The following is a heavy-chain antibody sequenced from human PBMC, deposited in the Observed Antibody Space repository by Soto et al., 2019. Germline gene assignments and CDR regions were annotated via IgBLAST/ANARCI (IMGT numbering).Heavy chain of an antibody. CDR2: ISYDGDNK. D-gene: IGHD5-18*01. CDR3: ARDFVRYNNGYAQDF. J-gene: IGHJ4*02. V-gene: IGHV3-30-3*01. CDR1: GFTFSSYA. Sequence: QVQLVESGGGVVQPGRSLRLSCAASGFTFSSYAMHWVRQAPGKGLEWMAVISYDGDNKYYADSVKGRFTISRDNSKNTLYLQMNSLRAEDTAVYYCARDFVRYNNGYAQDFWGQGTLVTVSS.